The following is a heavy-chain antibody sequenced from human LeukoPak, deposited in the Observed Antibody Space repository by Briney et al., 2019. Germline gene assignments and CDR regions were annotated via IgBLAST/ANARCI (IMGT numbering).Heavy chain of an antibody. CDR2: IYYSGST. CDR1: GGSISSYY. V-gene: IGHV4-59*12. D-gene: IGHD2-2*01. Sequence: SETLSLTCTVSGGSISSYYWSWIRQPPGKGLEWIGYIYYSGSTNYNPSLKSRVTISVDTSKNQFSLKLSSVTAADTAVYYCARGRRNLPYCSSTSCYHYYFDYWGQGTLVTVSS. J-gene: IGHJ4*02. CDR3: ARGRRNLPYCSSTSCYHYYFDY.